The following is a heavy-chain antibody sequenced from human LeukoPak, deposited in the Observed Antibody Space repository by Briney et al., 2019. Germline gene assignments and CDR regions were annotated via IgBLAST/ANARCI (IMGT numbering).Heavy chain of an antibody. CDR3: AREVYYDSSGLDY. J-gene: IGHJ4*02. V-gene: IGHV1-69*04. CDR2: IIPILGIA. Sequence: SVKVSCKASGYTFTSYGISWVRQAPGQGLEWMGRIIPILGIANYAQKFQGRVTITADKSTSTAYMELSSLRSEDTAVYYCAREVYYDSSGLDYWGQGTLVTVSS. D-gene: IGHD3-22*01. CDR1: GYTFTSYG.